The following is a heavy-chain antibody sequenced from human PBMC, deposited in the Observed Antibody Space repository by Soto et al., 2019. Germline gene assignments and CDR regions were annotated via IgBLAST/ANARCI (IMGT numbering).Heavy chain of an antibody. CDR3: ARWEQPLFDY. CDR1: GFSVSAYT. CDR2: ISSDGNHK. Sequence: QVQLVESGGGVVQPGRSLRLSCAASGFSVSAYTVHWVRLAPGKGLEWVAVISSDGNHKYYTDSVKGRFAISRDTSTNTVFLQMNSLGPEDTAVYYCARWEQPLFDYWGQGTLVTVSS. V-gene: IGHV3-30*09. J-gene: IGHJ4*02. D-gene: IGHD1-1*01.